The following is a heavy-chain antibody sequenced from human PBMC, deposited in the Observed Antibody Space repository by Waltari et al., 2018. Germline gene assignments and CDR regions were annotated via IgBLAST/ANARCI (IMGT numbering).Heavy chain of an antibody. CDR3: ARWRSGYEILYGMDV. V-gene: IGHV4-39*07. CDR1: GGSISSSSYY. CDR2: IYYSGST. D-gene: IGHD5-12*01. Sequence: QLQLQESGPGLVKPSETLSLTCTVSGGSISSSSYYWGWIRQPPGKGLEWIGSIYYSGSTYYNPSLKSRVTISVDTSKNQFSLKLSSVTAADTAVYYCARWRSGYEILYGMDVWGQGTTVTVSS. J-gene: IGHJ6*02.